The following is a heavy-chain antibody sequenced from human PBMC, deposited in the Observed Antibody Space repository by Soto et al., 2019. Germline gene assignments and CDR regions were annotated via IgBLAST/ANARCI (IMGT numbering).Heavy chain of an antibody. CDR1: GFPFSSYA. D-gene: IGHD5-18*01. CDR3: ARGYRYGRTSGSDAFDI. J-gene: IGHJ3*02. Sequence: FLGLSFAASGFPFSSYAVHGVRHAPGKGLEWVAVISYDGSNKYYADSVKGRFTISRDNSKNTLYLQMNSLRAEDTAVYYCARGYRYGRTSGSDAFDIWGQGTMVTVSS. CDR2: ISYDGSNK. V-gene: IGHV3-30-3*01.